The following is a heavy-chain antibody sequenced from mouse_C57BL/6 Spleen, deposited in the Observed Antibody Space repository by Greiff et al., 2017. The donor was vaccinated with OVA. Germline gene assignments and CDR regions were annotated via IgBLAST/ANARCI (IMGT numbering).Heavy chain of an antibody. V-gene: IGHV1-82*01. J-gene: IGHJ4*01. D-gene: IGHD1-1*01. CDR2: IYPGDGDT. CDR1: GYAFSSSW. CDR3: ARSYYYGSSYHAMDY. Sequence: QVQLQQSGPELVKPGASVKISCKASGYAFSSSWMNWVKQRPGKGLEWIGRIYPGDGDTNYNGKFKGKATLTADKSSSTAYMQLSSLTSEDSAVYFCARSYYYGSSYHAMDYWGQGTSVTVSS.